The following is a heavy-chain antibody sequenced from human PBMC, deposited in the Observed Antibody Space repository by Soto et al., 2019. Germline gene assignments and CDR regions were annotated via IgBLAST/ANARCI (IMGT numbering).Heavy chain of an antibody. V-gene: IGHV3-30*18. CDR1: GFTFSSYG. CDR2: ISYDGSNK. J-gene: IGHJ4*02. D-gene: IGHD2-15*01. CDR3: AKRNCSGGSCYYFDY. Sequence: PGGSLRLSCAASGFTFSSYGMHWVRQAPGKGLEWVAVISYDGSNKYYADSVKGRFTISRDNSKNTLYLQMNSLRAEDTAVYYCAKRNCSGGSCYYFDYWGQGTLVTVSS.